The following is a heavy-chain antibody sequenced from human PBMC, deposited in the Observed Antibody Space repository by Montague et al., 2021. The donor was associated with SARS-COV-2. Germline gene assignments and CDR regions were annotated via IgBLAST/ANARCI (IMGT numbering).Heavy chain of an antibody. CDR2: THYKYKWYN. V-gene: IGHV6-1*01. CDR1: GDSVARNRPT. Sequence: CAISGDSVARNRPTWEWDRQSPSRLLERLGRTHYKYKWYNDYAVSVRGRVTINPDTSKNQFSLQLNSVTPEDTAIYYCTSGREGNYNVMDVWGQGTTVTVSS. CDR3: TSGREGNYNVMDV. J-gene: IGHJ6*02. D-gene: IGHD1-1*01.